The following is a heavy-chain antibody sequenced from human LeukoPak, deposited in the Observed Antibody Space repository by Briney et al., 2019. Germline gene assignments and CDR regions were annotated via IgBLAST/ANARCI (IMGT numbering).Heavy chain of an antibody. CDR1: GYTFTSYG. CDR2: ISAYNGNT. CDR3: ARDLGVDIVVVVAATPYVVDY. V-gene: IGHV1-18*01. J-gene: IGHJ4*02. D-gene: IGHD2-15*01. Sequence: GASVKVSCKASGYTFTSYGISWVRQAPGQGLEWMGWISAYNGNTNYAQKLQGRVTMTTDTSTSPAYMELRRLSSDDTAVYYCARDLGVDIVVVVAATPYVVDYWGQGTLVTVSS.